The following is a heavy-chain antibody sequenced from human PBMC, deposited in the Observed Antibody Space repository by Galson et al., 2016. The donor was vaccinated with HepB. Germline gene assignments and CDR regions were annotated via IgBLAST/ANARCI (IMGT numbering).Heavy chain of an antibody. V-gene: IGHV3-48*02. CDR3: ASQWVAVDY. D-gene: IGHD2-15*01. J-gene: IGHJ4*02. Sequence: SLRLSCAVSGLTFSSYNMNWVRQAPGKGLEWVSHISSRTRTTYYADSVKGRFTISRDNAKNSLCLQMNSLRDEDTAVYYCASQWVAVDYWGRGTLVTVSS. CDR2: ISSRTRTT. CDR1: GLTFSSYN.